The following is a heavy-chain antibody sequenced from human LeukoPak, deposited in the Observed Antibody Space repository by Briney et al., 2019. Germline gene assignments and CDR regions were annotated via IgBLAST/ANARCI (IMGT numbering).Heavy chain of an antibody. CDR1: HYSISSGYY. CDR2: IYHTGST. D-gene: IGHD6-13*01. V-gene: IGHV4-38-2*02. Sequence: SETLSLTCTVSHYSISSGYYWGWIRQPPGKGLEWIGNIYHTGSTYYNPSLKSRVTISVDTSRNQISLKLSSVTAADTAVYYCARSLFIAAAGDYDAFDIWGQGTMVTVSS. CDR3: ARSLFIAAAGDYDAFDI. J-gene: IGHJ3*02.